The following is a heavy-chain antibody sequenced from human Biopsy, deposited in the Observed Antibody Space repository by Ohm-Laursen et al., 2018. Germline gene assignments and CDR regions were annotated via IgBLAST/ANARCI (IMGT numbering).Heavy chain of an antibody. CDR2: INPHSGTT. V-gene: IGHV1-2*02. Sequence: SVKISCKASGYTFTGQYLHWVRQVPGQGLEWMGWINPHSGTTKFAQDFQGRVTMTRDTSITTAYMELRRLRSDDTAVYYCAKGQDLRGGAEYFQHWGQGALVTVSS. CDR1: GYTFTGQY. CDR3: AKGQDLRGGAEYFQH. J-gene: IGHJ1*01. D-gene: IGHD2-15*01.